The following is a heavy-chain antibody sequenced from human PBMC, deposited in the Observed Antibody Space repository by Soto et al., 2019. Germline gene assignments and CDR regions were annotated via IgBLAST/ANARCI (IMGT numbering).Heavy chain of an antibody. CDR2: IWYDGSNR. Sequence: VGSLRLSCSASGFTFRNFGFHWVRQAPGKGLEWVALIWYDGSNRYYAESVKGRVSISRDNSKNTLYLEMKSLRFDDTAVYYCARDGDIQGGPPPKNYAMDVWGQGTTVTVSS. D-gene: IGHD5-12*01. J-gene: IGHJ6*02. CDR3: ARDGDIQGGPPPKNYAMDV. CDR1: GFTFRNFG. V-gene: IGHV3-33*08.